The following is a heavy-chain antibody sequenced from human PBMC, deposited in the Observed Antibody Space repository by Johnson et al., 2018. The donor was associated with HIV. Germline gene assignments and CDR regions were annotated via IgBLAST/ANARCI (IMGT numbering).Heavy chain of an antibody. CDR2: INWNGGST. CDR3: ARAYSDISGYYPHAFHV. CDR1: GFTFDDCG. D-gene: IGHD3-22*01. V-gene: IGHV3-20*04. J-gene: IGHJ3*01. Sequence: VQLVESGGGVVRPGGSLRLSCAASGFTFDDCGMNWVRQAPGKALVWVSGINWNGGSTGYADSVKVRFTISRDNAKNSLYLQMNRLRAEDTAVYFCARAYSDISGYYPHAFHVWGQGTVVTVSS.